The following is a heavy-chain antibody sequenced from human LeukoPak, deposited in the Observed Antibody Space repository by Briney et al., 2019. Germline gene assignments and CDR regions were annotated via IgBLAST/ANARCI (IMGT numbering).Heavy chain of an antibody. Sequence: GASVKVSCKASGYTFSGYYMHWVRQAPGQGLEWMGWINPNSGDTKYPQKFQGRVTMTTDTSISTAYMELSGLRSDDTAVYYCSRGSGIAAVGRGNWFDPWGQGTLVTVFS. D-gene: IGHD6-25*01. J-gene: IGHJ5*02. CDR1: GYTFSGYY. CDR2: INPNSGDT. V-gene: IGHV1-2*02. CDR3: SRGSGIAAVGRGNWFDP.